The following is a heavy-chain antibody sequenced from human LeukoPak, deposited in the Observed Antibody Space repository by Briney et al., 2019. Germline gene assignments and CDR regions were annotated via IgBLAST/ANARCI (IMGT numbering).Heavy chain of an antibody. CDR3: AVDRGSSSWYYMSGDY. Sequence: SETLSLTCTVSGGSISSSSYYWGWIRQPPGKGLEWIGSIYYSGSTYYNPSLKSRVTISVDTSKNQFSLKLSSVTAADMAVYYCAVDRGSSSWYYMSGDYWGQGTLVTVSS. CDR2: IYYSGST. V-gene: IGHV4-39*07. D-gene: IGHD6-13*01. CDR1: GGSISSSSYY. J-gene: IGHJ4*02.